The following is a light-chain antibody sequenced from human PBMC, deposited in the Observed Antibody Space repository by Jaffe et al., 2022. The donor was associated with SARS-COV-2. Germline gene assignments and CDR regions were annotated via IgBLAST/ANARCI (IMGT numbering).Light chain of an antibody. CDR1: QDIRDS. V-gene: IGKV1-16*01. Sequence: DIQMTQSPSSLSASVGDRVTITCRASQDIRDSLAWIQQKPGRAPKSLIYAVSNLQSGVPSRFSGSGSGTDFTLTISSLQPEDFATYFCQHYYTYPFTFGPGTQVDIK. CDR2: AVS. CDR3: QHYYTYPFT. J-gene: IGKJ3*01.